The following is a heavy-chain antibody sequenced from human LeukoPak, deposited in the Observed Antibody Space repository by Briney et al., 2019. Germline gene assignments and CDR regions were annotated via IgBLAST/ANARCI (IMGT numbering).Heavy chain of an antibody. V-gene: IGHV1-18*01. CDR3: ARAPDYYYGSGSYYLDFDY. J-gene: IGHJ4*02. CDR1: GYTFTSYG. Sequence: ASVKVSCKASGYTFTSYGISWVRQAPGQGLEWMGWISAYNGNTNYAQKLQGRVTMTTDTSTSTAYMELRSLRSDDTAAYYCARAPDYYYGSGSYYLDFDYWGQGTLVTVSS. CDR2: ISAYNGNT. D-gene: IGHD3-10*01.